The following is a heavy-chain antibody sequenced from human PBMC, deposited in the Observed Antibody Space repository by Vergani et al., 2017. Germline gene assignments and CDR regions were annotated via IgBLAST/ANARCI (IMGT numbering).Heavy chain of an antibody. D-gene: IGHD2-2*01. Sequence: QVQLVQSGAEVKKPGASVKVSCKASGYTFTSYGISWVRQAPGQGLEWMGWISAYNGNTNYAQKLQGRVTMTTDTSTSTAYMERRSLRSEDTAVYYCARDPYPRYCSSTSCYGGWFDPWGQGTLVTVSS. CDR1: GYTFTSYG. CDR3: ARDPYPRYCSSTSCYGGWFDP. CDR2: ISAYNGNT. V-gene: IGHV1-18*01. J-gene: IGHJ5*02.